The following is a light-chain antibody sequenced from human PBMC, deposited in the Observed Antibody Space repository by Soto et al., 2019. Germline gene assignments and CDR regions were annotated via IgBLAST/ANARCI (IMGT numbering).Light chain of an antibody. V-gene: IGKV3-15*01. J-gene: IGKJ1*01. Sequence: EIVMTQSPATPSVSPGGKATLSSKPSQSVSSNLAWYQQKPGQAPRLLIYGASTRATGIPARFSGSGSGTEFTLTISSLQSEDFAVYYCQQYNNWLRTFGQGTKV. CDR3: QQYNNWLRT. CDR2: GAS. CDR1: QSVSSN.